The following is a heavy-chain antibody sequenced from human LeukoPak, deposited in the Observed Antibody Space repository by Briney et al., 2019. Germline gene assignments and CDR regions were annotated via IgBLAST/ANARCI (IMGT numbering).Heavy chain of an antibody. V-gene: IGHV3-23*01. CDR1: GFTFSNSA. Sequence: GGSLRLSCAASGFTFSNSAMNWVRQAPGKGLEWVSAISGSGGSTYYADSVKGRFTISRDNSKNTLYLQMNSLRAEDTAVYYCAKDSSSWSSKGFDYWGQGTLVTVSS. CDR3: AKDSSSWSSKGFDY. D-gene: IGHD6-13*01. CDR2: ISGSGGST. J-gene: IGHJ4*02.